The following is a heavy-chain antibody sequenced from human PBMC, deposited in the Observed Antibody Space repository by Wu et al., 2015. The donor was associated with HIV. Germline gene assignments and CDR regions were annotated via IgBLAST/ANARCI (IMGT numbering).Heavy chain of an antibody. V-gene: IGHV1-2*02. Sequence: QVQLVQSGAEVKKPGASVKVSCKASGYTFTGYYMHWVRQAPGQGLEWMGWINPNSGGTNYAQKFQGRVTMTRDTSISTAYMELGRLRSDDTAVYYCARGKIKAVTDYYYYGMDVWGQGTTVTVSS. CDR1: GYTFTGYY. CDR3: ARGKIKAVTDYYYYGMDV. D-gene: IGHD4-17*01. CDR2: INPNSGGT. J-gene: IGHJ6*02.